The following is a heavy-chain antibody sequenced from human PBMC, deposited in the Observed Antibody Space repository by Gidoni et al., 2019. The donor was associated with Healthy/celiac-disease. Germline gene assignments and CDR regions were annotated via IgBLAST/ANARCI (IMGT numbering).Heavy chain of an antibody. Sequence: EVQLVESGGGLVKPGGSLRLSCAASGFTFSSYSMNWVRQAPGKGLEWVSDSVKGRFTISRDNAKNSLYLQMNSLRAEDTAVYYCARAEGHYYYYGMDVWGQGTTVTVSS. V-gene: IGHV3-21*01. J-gene: IGHJ6*02. CDR3: ARAEGHYYYYGMDV. CDR1: GFTFSSYS.